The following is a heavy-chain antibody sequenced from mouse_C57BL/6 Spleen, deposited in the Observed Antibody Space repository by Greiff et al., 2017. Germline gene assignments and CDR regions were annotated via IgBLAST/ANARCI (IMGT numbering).Heavy chain of an antibody. D-gene: IGHD2-1*01. CDR3: ARGPLYYGSYVNYAMDY. CDR1: GYTFTSYW. Sequence: QVQLQQPGTELVKPGASVKLSCKASGYTFTSYWMHWVKQRPGQGLEWIGNINPSNGGTNYNEKFKSKATLTVDKSSSTAYMQLSSLTSEDSAVYYCARGPLYYGSYVNYAMDYWGQGTSVTVSS. CDR2: INPSNGGT. V-gene: IGHV1-53*01. J-gene: IGHJ4*01.